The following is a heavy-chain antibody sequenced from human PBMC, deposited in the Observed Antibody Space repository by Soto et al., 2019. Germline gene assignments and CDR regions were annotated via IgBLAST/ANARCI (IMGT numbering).Heavy chain of an antibody. Sequence: SETLSLTCSVSGGSISSSKNYWGWIRQPPGKGLEWIGTISYSGSTYYNPSLNGRVIISADTSKNQFSLELSSLTAADTAVYYCSRRYSFGSGKYGVDVRGRGTMVTVSS. J-gene: IGHJ6*02. CDR3: SRRYSFGSGKYGVDV. V-gene: IGHV4-39*01. CDR1: GGSISSSKNY. CDR2: ISYSGST. D-gene: IGHD3-10*01.